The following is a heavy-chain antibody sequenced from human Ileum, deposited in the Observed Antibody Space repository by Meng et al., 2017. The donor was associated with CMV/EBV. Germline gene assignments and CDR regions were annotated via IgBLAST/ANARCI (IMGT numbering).Heavy chain of an antibody. V-gene: IGHV3-11*01. D-gene: IGHD4-17*01. CDR1: GCTFSDYY. Sequence: LSCAASGCTFSDYYMSWIRQAPGEGLECVSYISEDDNNTYYADSVKGRFTISRDNGKNSLYLQMNSLRADDTAVYYCANMVTTPDYWGPGTLVTVSS. J-gene: IGHJ4*02. CDR3: ANMVTTPDY. CDR2: ISEDDNNT.